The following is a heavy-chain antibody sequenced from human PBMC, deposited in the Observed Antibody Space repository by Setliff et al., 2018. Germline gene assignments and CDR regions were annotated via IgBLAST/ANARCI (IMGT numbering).Heavy chain of an antibody. D-gene: IGHD3-22*01. CDR2: IKQDGSEK. CDR3: ARVGRVGYYESFQY. J-gene: IGHJ1*01. CDR1: GFTFTSYA. Sequence: PGGSLRLSCAASGFTFTSYAMNWVRQAPGKGLEWVASIKQDGSEKYYVDSVKGRFTISRDNAQNSLYLQMNSLRAEDTAVYYCARVGRVGYYESFQYWGQGTLVTVSS. V-gene: IGHV3-7*01.